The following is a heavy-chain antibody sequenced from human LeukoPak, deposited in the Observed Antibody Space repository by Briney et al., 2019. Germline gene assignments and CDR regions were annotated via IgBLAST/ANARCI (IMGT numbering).Heavy chain of an antibody. CDR1: AFTFSSYG. CDR3: AKGAGGSGSYYNAEAWFDP. J-gene: IGHJ5*02. CDR2: ISYDGSNK. Sequence: PGGSLRLSCAASAFTFSSYGMHLVRQAPGKGLEWVAVISYDGSNKYYADSVKGRFTISRDNSKNTLYLQMNSLRAEDTAVYYCAKGAGGSGSYYNAEAWFDPWGQGTLVTVSS. D-gene: IGHD3-10*01. V-gene: IGHV3-30*18.